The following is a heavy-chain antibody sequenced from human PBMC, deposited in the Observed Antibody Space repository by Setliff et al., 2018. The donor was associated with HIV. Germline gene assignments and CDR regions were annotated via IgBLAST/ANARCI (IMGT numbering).Heavy chain of an antibody. CDR1: GYTFATYD. CDR3: AKGGGRPGDYYDSSGYYYPY. Sequence: ASVKVSCKPSGYTFATYDINWVRQAAGQGLVWMGWMNPYSGNSGYAQRFHGRLTMTRDTSRGTAHMELRSLRSEDTAVYYCAKGGGRPGDYYDSSGYYYPYWGQGTLVTVSS. CDR2: MNPYSGNS. V-gene: IGHV1-8*02. D-gene: IGHD3-22*01. J-gene: IGHJ4*02.